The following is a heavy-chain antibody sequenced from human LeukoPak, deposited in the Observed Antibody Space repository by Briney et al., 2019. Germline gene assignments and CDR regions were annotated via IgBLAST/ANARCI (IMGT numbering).Heavy chain of an antibody. V-gene: IGHV4-39*07. J-gene: IGHJ5*02. CDR3: ARGISSRQKTDNWFDP. CDR2: IYYSGST. CDR1: GGSISSSSYY. Sequence: ASETLSLTCTVSGGSISSSSYYWGWIRQPPGKGLEWIGSIYYSGSTYYNPSLKSRVTISVDTSKNQFSLKLSSVTAADTAVYYCARGISSRQKTDNWFDPWGQGTLVTVSS. D-gene: IGHD3-10*01.